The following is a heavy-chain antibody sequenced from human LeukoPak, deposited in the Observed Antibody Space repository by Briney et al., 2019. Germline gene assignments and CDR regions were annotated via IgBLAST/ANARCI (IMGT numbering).Heavy chain of an antibody. CDR2: IYSSGST. D-gene: IGHD1-20*01. CDR1: GGSISNYY. V-gene: IGHV4-4*07. Sequence: PSETLSLTCTASGGSISNYYWSWIRQPAGKGLEWIGRIYSSGSTNYNPSLNSRVTMSVDTSTNRFSLKLSSVTAADTAVYYCARRNWNYWYFDLWGRGTLVTVSS. J-gene: IGHJ2*01. CDR3: ARRNWNYWYFDL.